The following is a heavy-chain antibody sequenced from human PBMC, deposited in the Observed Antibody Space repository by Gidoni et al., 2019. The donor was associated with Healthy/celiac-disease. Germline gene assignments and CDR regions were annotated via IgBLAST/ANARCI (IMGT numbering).Heavy chain of an antibody. D-gene: IGHD3-22*01. Sequence: QVQLQQWGAGRLKPSETMSLTCAGHGGSFSGYYWSWIRKPPGKGLEWIGEINHSGSTNYNPSLKSRVTISVDTSKNQFSLKLSSVTAADTAVYYCAIYYDSSGYYSDYWGQGTLVTVSS. CDR2: INHSGST. V-gene: IGHV4-34*01. CDR1: GGSFSGYY. CDR3: AIYYDSSGYYSDY. J-gene: IGHJ4*02.